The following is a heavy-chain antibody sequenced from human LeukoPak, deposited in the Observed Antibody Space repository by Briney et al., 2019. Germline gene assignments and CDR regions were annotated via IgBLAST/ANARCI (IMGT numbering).Heavy chain of an antibody. CDR2: ISSNGGST. V-gene: IGHV3-64*01. D-gene: IGHD6-13*01. CDR1: GFTFSSYA. J-gene: IGHJ4*02. Sequence: GGSLRLSCAASGFTFSSYAMHWVRQAPGKGLEYVSAISSNGGSTYYANSVKGRFTISRDNAKNSLYLQMNSLRAEDTAVYYCASRGIAAALATRPLDYWGQGTLVTVSS. CDR3: ASRGIAAALATRPLDY.